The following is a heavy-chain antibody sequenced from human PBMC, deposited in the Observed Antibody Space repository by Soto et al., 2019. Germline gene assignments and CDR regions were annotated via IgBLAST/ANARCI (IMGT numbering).Heavy chain of an antibody. J-gene: IGHJ3*02. Sequence: PSQTLCLTCSVSGGSISSGGYYWSRIRQHPGTALEWIGYSYYSGSTYYNPSLKSRVTISVDTSKRQFSLKLSSVTAAATAVYYCARCAWDTAMVTYAFDIWGQGTMVT. CDR3: ARCAWDTAMVTYAFDI. D-gene: IGHD5-18*01. V-gene: IGHV4-31*03. CDR2: SYYSGST. CDR1: GGSISSGGYY.